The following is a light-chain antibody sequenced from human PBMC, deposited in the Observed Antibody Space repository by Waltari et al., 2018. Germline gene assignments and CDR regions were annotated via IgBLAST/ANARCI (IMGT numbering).Light chain of an antibody. Sequence: QSALTQPASVSGSPGQSVTISCTGTTSDVGGFDFVSWYRQRPGRDISRMIYDVTSRPSGVSTRFSGSKSGNTASLTISGLQAEDEADYYCSSYTDIGTLVLFGGGTKLTVL. CDR1: TSDVGGFDF. CDR2: DVT. CDR3: SSYTDIGTLVL. J-gene: IGLJ3*02. V-gene: IGLV2-14*03.